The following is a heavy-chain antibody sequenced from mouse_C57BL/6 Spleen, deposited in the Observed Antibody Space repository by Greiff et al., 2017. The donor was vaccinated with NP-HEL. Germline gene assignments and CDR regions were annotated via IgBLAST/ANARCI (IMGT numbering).Heavy chain of an antibody. CDR3: TRGRGNLLSWFAY. CDR2: IYPGNSDT. Sequence: VQLQQSGTVLARPGASVKMSCKTSGYPFTSYWIHWVKQRPGQGLEWIGAIYPGNSDTSYNQKFKGKAKRTAVTSASTAYMELSSLTNEDSAVYYCTRGRGNLLSWFAYWGQGTLVTVSA. V-gene: IGHV1-5*01. D-gene: IGHD2-1*01. CDR1: GYPFTSYW. J-gene: IGHJ3*01.